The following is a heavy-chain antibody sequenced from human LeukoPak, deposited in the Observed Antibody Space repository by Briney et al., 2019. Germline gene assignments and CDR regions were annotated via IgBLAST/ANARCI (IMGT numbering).Heavy chain of an antibody. J-gene: IGHJ6*02. Sequence: SETLSLTCTVSGGSISTYYWTWIRQPPGKGLEWVGYIYSSGTTNYNPSLNSRVTISLDTSKNQFSLKLSSVTAADTAVYYCARTFSESYYYYGMDVWGQGTTVTVSS. CDR3: ARTFSESYYYYGMDV. V-gene: IGHV4-59*01. CDR2: IYSSGTT. CDR1: GGSISTYY. D-gene: IGHD1-26*01.